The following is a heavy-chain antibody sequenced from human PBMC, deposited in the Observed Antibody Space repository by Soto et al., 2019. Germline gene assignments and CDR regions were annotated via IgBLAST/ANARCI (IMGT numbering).Heavy chain of an antibody. CDR1: GFTFGIYA. V-gene: IGHV3-23*01. CDR3: AKDQMGTFADAFDM. CDR2: ASGSGGDR. Sequence: EVQLLESGGGLVQPGGSLRLSCAASGFTFGIYAMTWVRQAPGKGLEWVAAASGSGGDRYYADSLKGRFTISRDNSKNTLSLQMNSLSAVDTAIYYRAKDQMGTFADAFDMWGQGTMVIVSS. D-gene: IGHD3-16*01. J-gene: IGHJ3*02.